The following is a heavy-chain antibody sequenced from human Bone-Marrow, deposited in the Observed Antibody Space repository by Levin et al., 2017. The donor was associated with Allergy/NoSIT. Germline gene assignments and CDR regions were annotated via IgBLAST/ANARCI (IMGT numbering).Heavy chain of an antibody. Sequence: GESLKISCKASGYTFTSYDINWVRQATGQGLEWMGWMNPNSGNTGYAQKFQGRVTMTRNTSISTAYMELSSLRSEDTAVYYCARGQFGRGYDSRSLGYWGQGTLVTVSS. CDR1: GYTFTSYD. D-gene: IGHD5-12*01. CDR3: ARGQFGRGYDSRSLGY. J-gene: IGHJ4*02. V-gene: IGHV1-8*01. CDR2: MNPNSGNT.